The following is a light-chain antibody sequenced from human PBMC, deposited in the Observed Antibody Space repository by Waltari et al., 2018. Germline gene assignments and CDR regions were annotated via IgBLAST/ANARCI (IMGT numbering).Light chain of an antibody. CDR2: EVS. V-gene: IGLV2-14*01. CDR3: NSYRRDQTVV. Sequence: QSALTQPASMSGSPGQSISISCIGTSYDIGYSPFLHWYQHFPGKAPKLLIYEVSHRPAGISDRFSGSKSGNTASLTISGLQAEDEADYYCNSYRRDQTVVFGGGTRLVVL. J-gene: IGLJ2*01. CDR1: SYDIGYSPF.